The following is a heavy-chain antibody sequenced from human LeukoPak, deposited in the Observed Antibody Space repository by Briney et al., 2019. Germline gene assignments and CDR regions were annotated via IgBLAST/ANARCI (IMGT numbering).Heavy chain of an antibody. CDR3: ARGGSGNWNAPFDY. Sequence: GGSLRLSCAASGFTFSSYWISRVRQAPGKGLECVANIKQDGSEKYYVDSVKGRFTISRDNAKNSLYLQMNSLRAEDTAVYYCARGGSGNWNAPFDYWGQGTLVTVSS. V-gene: IGHV3-7*01. CDR2: IKQDGSEK. J-gene: IGHJ4*02. D-gene: IGHD1-1*01. CDR1: GFTFSSYW.